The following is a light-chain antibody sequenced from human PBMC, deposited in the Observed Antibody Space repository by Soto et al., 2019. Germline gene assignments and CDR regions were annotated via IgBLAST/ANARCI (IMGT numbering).Light chain of an antibody. CDR3: QLYNNCPPRP. Sequence: EIVMTQSPATLSVSPGERATLSCRASQSISSNLAWYQQKPGQAPRLLIYGASTRATGIPARFSGSGSGTEFTLTISSLQSEDFALYYCQLYNNCPPRPFGQGTKLEIQ. CDR1: QSISSN. V-gene: IGKV3-15*01. CDR2: GAS. J-gene: IGKJ2*01.